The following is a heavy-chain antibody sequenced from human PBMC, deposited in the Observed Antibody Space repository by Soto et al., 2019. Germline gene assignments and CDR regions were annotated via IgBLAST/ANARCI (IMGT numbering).Heavy chain of an antibody. D-gene: IGHD3-22*01. CDR1: GYSVTSYW. Sequence: DSLTISCKGSGYSVTSYWISWVRQMPGKGLEWMGRIDPSDSYTNYSPSFQGHVTISADKSISTAYLQWSSLKASDTAMYYCARHKDLTYYYDSSGYYYLDYWGQGTLVTVSS. V-gene: IGHV5-10-1*01. CDR2: IDPSDSYT. CDR3: ARHKDLTYYYDSSGYYYLDY. J-gene: IGHJ4*02.